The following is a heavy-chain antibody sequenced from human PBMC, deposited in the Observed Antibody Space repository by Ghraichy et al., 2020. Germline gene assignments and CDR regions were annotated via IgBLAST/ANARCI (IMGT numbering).Heavy chain of an antibody. J-gene: IGHJ4*02. V-gene: IGHV3-23*01. CDR3: AKGSLSMIVVVITSFDY. Sequence: SCAASGFTFSSYAMSWVRQAPGKGLEWVSGISGSGGNTYYADSVKGRFTLSRDNSKNTLYLQMNSLGADDTAVYYCAKGSLSMIVVVITSFDYWGQGTLVTVSS. CDR1: GFTFSSYA. D-gene: IGHD3-22*01. CDR2: ISGSGGNT.